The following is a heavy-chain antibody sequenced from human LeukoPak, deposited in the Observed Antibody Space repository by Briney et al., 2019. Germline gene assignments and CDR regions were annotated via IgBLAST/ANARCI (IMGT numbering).Heavy chain of an antibody. Sequence: GASVKVSCKASGYTFNTYPIIWLRQAPGQGLEWMGWINLYNGDTNYARKLQDRLTMTADTSTNTACMDLGSLISDDSAVYYCARMGDSNAGKYFDYWGQGTLVTVSS. V-gene: IGHV1-18*01. CDR3: ARMGDSNAGKYFDY. CDR2: INLYNGDT. J-gene: IGHJ4*02. CDR1: GYTFNTYP. D-gene: IGHD3-16*01.